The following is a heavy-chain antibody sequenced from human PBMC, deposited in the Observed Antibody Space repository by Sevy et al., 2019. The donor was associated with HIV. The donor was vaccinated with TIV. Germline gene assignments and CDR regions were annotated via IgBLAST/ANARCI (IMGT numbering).Heavy chain of an antibody. Sequence: SETLSLTCAVSGGSIRSSHWWSWVRQSPGKGLEWIGEIYYSGSRNYNPSLKSRPTISVDTSNNLFSLRLSSVTAADTAVYYCAREEYFYGSGTYGYGMDVWGQGTTVTVSS. J-gene: IGHJ6*02. V-gene: IGHV4-4*02. D-gene: IGHD3-10*01. CDR2: IYYSGSR. CDR3: AREEYFYGSGTYGYGMDV. CDR1: GGSIRSSHW.